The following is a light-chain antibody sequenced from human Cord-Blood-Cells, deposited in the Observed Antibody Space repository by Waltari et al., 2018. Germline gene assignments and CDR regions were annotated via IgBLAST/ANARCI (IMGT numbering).Light chain of an antibody. CDR1: SSDVGGYNY. V-gene: IGLV2-8*01. CDR2: EVS. Sequence: QSALTQPPSASGSPGQSVTISCTGTSSDVGGYNYVSWYQQHPGKAPKLMIYEVSKRPSGVPDRLCGSKSGNTASLTVSGLQAEDEADYYCSSYAGSNNLVFGGGTKLTVL. J-gene: IGLJ2*01. CDR3: SSYAGSNNLV.